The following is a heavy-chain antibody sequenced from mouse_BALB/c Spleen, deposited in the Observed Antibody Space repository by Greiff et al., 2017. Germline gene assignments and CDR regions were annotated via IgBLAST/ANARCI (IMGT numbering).Heavy chain of an antibody. J-gene: IGHJ3*01. Sequence: EVMLVESGGGLVQPGGSLRLSCATSGFTFTDYYMSWVRQPPGKALEWLGFIRNKANGYTTEYSASVKGRFTISRDNSQSILYLQMNTLRAEDSATYYCARDRYYGTLAYWGQGTLVTVSA. V-gene: IGHV7-3*02. D-gene: IGHD1-1*01. CDR3: ARDRYYGTLAY. CDR1: GFTFTDYY. CDR2: IRNKANGYTT.